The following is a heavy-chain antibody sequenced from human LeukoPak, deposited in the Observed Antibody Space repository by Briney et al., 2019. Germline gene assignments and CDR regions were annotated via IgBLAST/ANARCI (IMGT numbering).Heavy chain of an antibody. J-gene: IGHJ5*02. D-gene: IGHD3-22*01. Sequence: SETLSLTCTVSGGSISSSSYYWGWIRQPPGKGLEWIGSIYYSGSTYYNPSLKSRVTISVDTSKNQFSLKLSSVTAADTAVYYCAIASGYYYGWFDPWGQGTLDTVSS. V-gene: IGHV4-39*07. CDR2: IYYSGST. CDR3: AIASGYYYGWFDP. CDR1: GGSISSSSYY.